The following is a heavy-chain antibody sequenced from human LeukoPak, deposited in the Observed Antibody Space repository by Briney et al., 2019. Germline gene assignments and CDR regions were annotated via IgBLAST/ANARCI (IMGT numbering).Heavy chain of an antibody. CDR1: GFTFSSYA. Sequence: GGSLRLSCAASGFTFSSYAMSWVRQAPGKGLEWVSAISGSGGSTYYADSVKGRFTISRDNSKNTLYLQMNSLRVDDTAVYFCAKDKGYYGSGSYGGFDPWGQGTLVTVSS. V-gene: IGHV3-23*01. J-gene: IGHJ5*02. CDR2: ISGSGGST. CDR3: AKDKGYYGSGSYGGFDP. D-gene: IGHD3-10*01.